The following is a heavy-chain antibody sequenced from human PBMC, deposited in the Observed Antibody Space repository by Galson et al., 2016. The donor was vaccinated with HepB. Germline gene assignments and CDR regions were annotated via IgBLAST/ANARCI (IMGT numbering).Heavy chain of an antibody. V-gene: IGHV4-59*12. Sequence: SETLSLTCTVSDGSISSYYWTWIRQPPGKGLEWIGNISYSGRPNYNTSLQSRVTISVDTSQNQLSLKLTSVTAADTAIYYCARGSGGRESGYKYVIDVRGQGTTVVVS. D-gene: IGHD3-10*01. CDR3: ARGSGGRESGYKYVIDV. J-gene: IGHJ6*02. CDR1: DGSISSYY. CDR2: ISYSGRP.